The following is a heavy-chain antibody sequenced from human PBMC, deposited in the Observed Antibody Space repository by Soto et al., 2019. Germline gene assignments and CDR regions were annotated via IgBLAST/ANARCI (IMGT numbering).Heavy chain of an antibody. CDR2: IIPIFGTA. CDR3: ARDLWDNWNHPDYYYYGMDV. J-gene: IGHJ6*02. D-gene: IGHD1-20*01. Sequence: GASVKVSCKASGGTFSSYAISWVRQAPGQGLEWMGGIIPIFGTANYAQKFQGRVTITADESTSTAYMELSSLRSEDTAVYYCARDLWDNWNHPDYYYYGMDVWGQGTTVTVSS. CDR1: GGTFSSYA. V-gene: IGHV1-69*13.